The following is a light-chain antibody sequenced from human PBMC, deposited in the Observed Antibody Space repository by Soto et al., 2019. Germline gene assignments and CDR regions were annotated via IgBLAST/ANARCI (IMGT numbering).Light chain of an antibody. CDR1: QSLVLSDRSTY. Sequence: DVVMTQSPLTLPVTLGQPASISCRSGQSLVLSDRSTYLNWFQQRPGQSPRRLIYKVSNRDSGVPDRFSGSGSGTDFTLKISRVEAEDVGVYYCMQGSHWPYTFGQGTQLEIK. CDR3: MQGSHWPYT. J-gene: IGKJ2*01. V-gene: IGKV2-30*02. CDR2: KVS.